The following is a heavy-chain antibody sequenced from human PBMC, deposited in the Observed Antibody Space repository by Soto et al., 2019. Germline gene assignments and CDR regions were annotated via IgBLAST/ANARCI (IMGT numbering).Heavy chain of an antibody. CDR3: ARLPVVTRDPHGMDV. V-gene: IGHV3-53*01. D-gene: IGHD2-21*02. CDR1: GFTVSSNY. J-gene: IGHJ6*02. CDR2: IYGGGST. Sequence: PGGSLRLSCAASGFTVSSNYMTWVRQAPGKGLEWVSVIYGGGSTYYADSVKGRFTISRDNSKNTLYLQMNSLRAEDTAVYYCARLPVVTRDPHGMDVWGQGTTVTVSS.